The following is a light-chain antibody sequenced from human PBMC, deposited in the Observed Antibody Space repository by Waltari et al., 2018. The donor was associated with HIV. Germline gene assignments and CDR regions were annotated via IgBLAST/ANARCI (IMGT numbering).Light chain of an antibody. CDR1: SSDVGTYSL. J-gene: IGLJ2*01. CDR2: DGN. V-gene: IGLV2-23*03. Sequence: QFALTQPASVSGSPGQSLTTSSTGSSSDVGTYSLGSWYQHHPGKAPKLMIYDGNKRPSGVSNRCSGSKSGNTASLTISGLQAEDEADYYCSSYTSFSTVLFGGGTKLTVL. CDR3: SSYTSFSTVL.